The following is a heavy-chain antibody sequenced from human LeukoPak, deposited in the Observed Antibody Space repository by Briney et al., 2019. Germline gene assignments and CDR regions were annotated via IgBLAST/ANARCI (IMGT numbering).Heavy chain of an antibody. J-gene: IGHJ6*03. CDR3: ARGYYDSSGATYYYMDV. D-gene: IGHD3-22*01. Sequence: SVKVSCKASGGTFSSYAISWVRQAPGQGLEWMGGIIPIFGTANYAQKFQGRVTITADESTSTAYMELSSPRSEDTAVYYCARGYYDSSGATYYYMDVWGKGTTVTVSS. V-gene: IGHV1-69*13. CDR1: GGTFSSYA. CDR2: IIPIFGTA.